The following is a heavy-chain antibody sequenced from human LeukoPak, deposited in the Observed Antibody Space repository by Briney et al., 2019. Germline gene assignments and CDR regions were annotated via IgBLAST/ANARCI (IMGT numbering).Heavy chain of an antibody. CDR1: GYTFTGYY. D-gene: IGHD4-11*01. V-gene: IGHV1-2*02. J-gene: IGHJ6*02. CDR3: ARKGPRGDNSKTDGMDV. CDR2: INPNSGGT. Sequence: ASVKVSCKSSGYTFTGYYIHWVRQAPGQGLEWMGWINPNSGGTNYAQKFQGRVTMTRDTSISTAYMELSRLRSDDTAVYYCARKGPRGDNSKTDGMDVWGQGTTVTVSS.